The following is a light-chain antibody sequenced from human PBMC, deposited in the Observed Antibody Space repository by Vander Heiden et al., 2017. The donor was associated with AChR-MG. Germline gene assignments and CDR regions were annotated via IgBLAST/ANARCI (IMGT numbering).Light chain of an antibody. CDR3: QQYNSYSPEIT. J-gene: IGKJ3*01. Sequence: DIQMTQSPSTLSASAGDRVTITCRASQSISSWLAWYQQKPGKAPKLLIYDACSLESGVPSRFSGSGSGTEFTLTISSLQPDDFATYYCQQYNSYSPEITFGPGTKVDIK. CDR1: QSISSW. V-gene: IGKV1-5*01. CDR2: DAC.